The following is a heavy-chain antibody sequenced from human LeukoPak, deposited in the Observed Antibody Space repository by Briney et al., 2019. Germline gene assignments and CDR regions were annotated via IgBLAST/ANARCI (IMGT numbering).Heavy chain of an antibody. D-gene: IGHD1-1*01. V-gene: IGHV3-11*04. CDR1: GFTFSGYF. CDR2: INGRGTHI. Sequence: GGSLRLSCAASGFTFSGYFMSWVRQAPGKGLEWLSYINGRGTHIDYAESLKGRITISRDNAQNSLYLQMNSLRVEDTAVYYCARSGREATEIDYWGQGTLVTVSS. J-gene: IGHJ4*02. CDR3: ARSGREATEIDY.